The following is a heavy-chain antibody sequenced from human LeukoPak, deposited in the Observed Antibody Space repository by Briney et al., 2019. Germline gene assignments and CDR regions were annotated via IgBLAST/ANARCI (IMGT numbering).Heavy chain of an antibody. CDR2: INPNSGGT. CDR1: GYTFTGYY. J-gene: IGHJ4*02. CDR3: ARSDVLYASQGEARYFNH. Sequence: GASVKVSCKASGYTFTGYYMHWVRQAPGQGLEWMGWINPNSGGTNYAQKFQGRVTMTRDTSISTAYMELSRLRSDDTAVYYCARSDVLYASQGEARYFNHWGQGTLVTVSS. D-gene: IGHD3-16*01. V-gene: IGHV1-2*02.